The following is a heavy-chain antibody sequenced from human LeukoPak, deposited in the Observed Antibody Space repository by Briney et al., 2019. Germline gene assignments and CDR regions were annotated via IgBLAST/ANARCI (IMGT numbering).Heavy chain of an antibody. D-gene: IGHD2/OR15-2a*01. V-gene: IGHV4-34*01. J-gene: IGHJ4*02. CDR2: INHSGST. CDR3: ARDRGHRIVYYFDY. Sequence: SETLSLTCAVYGGSFSGYYWSWIRQPPGKGLEWIGEINHSGSTNYNPSLKSRVTISVDTSKNQFSLKLSSVTAADTAVYYCARDRGHRIVYYFDYWGQGTLVTVSS. CDR1: GGSFSGYY.